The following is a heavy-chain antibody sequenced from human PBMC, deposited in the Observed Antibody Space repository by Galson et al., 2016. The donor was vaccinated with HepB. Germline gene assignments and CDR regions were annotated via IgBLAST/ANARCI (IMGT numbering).Heavy chain of an antibody. CDR1: GFSVSGNY. J-gene: IGHJ6*02. CDR3: ARAGYCSSASCQYYYYGVDV. V-gene: IGHV3-30*03. CDR2: ISNDGFNQ. Sequence: SLRLSCAASGFSVSGNYMSWVRQGPGKGLEWVAVISNDGFNQYYADSVKGRFTISRDNSKNTLYLQMNSLSADDTAVYYCARAGYCSSASCQYYYYGVDVWGQGTTVTVSS. D-gene: IGHD2-2*01.